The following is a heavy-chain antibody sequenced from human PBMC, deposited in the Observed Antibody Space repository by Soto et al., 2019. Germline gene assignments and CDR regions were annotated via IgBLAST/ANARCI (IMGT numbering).Heavy chain of an antibody. CDR2: FDPEDGET. Sequence: ASVKVSCKVSGYTLTELSMHWVRQAPGKGLEWMGGFDPEDGETIYAQKFQGRVTMTEDTSTDTAYMELSSLRSEDTAVYYFATGCYYDIMTGYYNRPWFDPWGQGTLVTVSS. V-gene: IGHV1-24*01. CDR3: ATGCYYDIMTGYYNRPWFDP. J-gene: IGHJ5*02. CDR1: GYTLTELS. D-gene: IGHD3-9*01.